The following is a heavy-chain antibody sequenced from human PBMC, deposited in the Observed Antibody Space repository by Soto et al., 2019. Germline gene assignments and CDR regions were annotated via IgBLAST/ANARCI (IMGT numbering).Heavy chain of an antibody. CDR1: GYXFARTL. CDR2: IYPGDSET. CDR3: ARLVGAYDSYFDH. D-gene: IGHD5-12*01. Sequence: PXEXLKISYKASGYXFARTLVVWVRHLPGKGLDWLGIIYPGDSETRYSPSFRGQVTSSVDMSISTAYLQLSSLKTSDIAIYYCARLVGAYDSYFDHWAQGTRGTVSS. J-gene: IGHJ4*02. V-gene: IGHV5-51*01.